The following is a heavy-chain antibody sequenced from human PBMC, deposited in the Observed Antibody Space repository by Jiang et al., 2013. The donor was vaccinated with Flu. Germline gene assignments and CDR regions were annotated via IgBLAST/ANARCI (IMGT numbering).Heavy chain of an antibody. CDR2: IYYSGST. CDR3: ASLTYSSSWYASLGWFDP. D-gene: IGHD6-13*01. J-gene: IGHJ5*02. Sequence: TLSLTCTVSGGSISSSSYYWGWIRQPPGKGLEWIGSIYYSGSTYYNPSLKSRVTISVDTSKNQFSLKLSSVTAADTAVYYCASLTYSSSWYASLGWFDPWGQGTLVTVSS. V-gene: IGHV4-39*07. CDR1: GGSISSSSYY.